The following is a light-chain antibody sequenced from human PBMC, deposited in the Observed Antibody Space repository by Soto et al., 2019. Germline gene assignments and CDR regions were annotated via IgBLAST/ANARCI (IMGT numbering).Light chain of an antibody. V-gene: IGKV3-20*01. CDR1: QSVSSSY. Sequence: EIVLTQSPGTLSLSPGERATLSCRASQSVSSSYLAWYQQKPGQAPRLLIYGASSMATGIPDRFSGSGSGTDFTLTISRLVPEDFAVYYCQQYGSSLFTFGPGTKVDIK. J-gene: IGKJ3*01. CDR3: QQYGSSLFT. CDR2: GAS.